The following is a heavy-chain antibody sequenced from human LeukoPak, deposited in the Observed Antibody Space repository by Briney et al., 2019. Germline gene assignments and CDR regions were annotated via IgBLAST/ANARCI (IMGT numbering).Heavy chain of an antibody. CDR3: ARDRLTYYFDY. D-gene: IGHD3-16*01. J-gene: IGHJ4*02. V-gene: IGHV4-61*08. CDR1: GGSISSGDYY. Sequence: SETLSLTCTVSGGSISSGDYYWSRIRQPPGKGLEWIGYIYYSGSTYYNPSLKSRVTISVDTSKNQFSLKLSSVTAADTAVYYCARDRLTYYFDYWGQGTLVTVSS. CDR2: IYYSGST.